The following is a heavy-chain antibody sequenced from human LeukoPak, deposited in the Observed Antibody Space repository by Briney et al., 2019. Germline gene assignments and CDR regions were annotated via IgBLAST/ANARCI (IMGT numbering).Heavy chain of an antibody. CDR1: GFTFSSYS. Sequence: GGSLRLSCAASGFTFSSYSTNWVRQAPGKGLEWVAVMSYDGSNKYYADSVKGRFTISRDNSKNTLYLQMNSLRAEDTAVYYCARGHRVAVAGADYYYGMDVWGQGTTVTVSS. CDR2: MSYDGSNK. D-gene: IGHD6-19*01. J-gene: IGHJ6*02. V-gene: IGHV3-30*03. CDR3: ARGHRVAVAGADYYYGMDV.